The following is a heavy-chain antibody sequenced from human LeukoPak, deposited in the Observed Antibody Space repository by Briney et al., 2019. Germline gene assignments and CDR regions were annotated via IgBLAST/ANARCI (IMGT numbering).Heavy chain of an antibody. Sequence: GASVKVSCKASGYTFTGYYLDWVRQAPGQGLEWMGWIHPNSGVTDYAQKFQGRVTVTRDTSISTAYMELSSLRTDDTAVYYCARLRGAYEPFDYWGQGTLVTVSS. CDR2: IHPNSGVT. V-gene: IGHV1-2*02. D-gene: IGHD3-16*01. J-gene: IGHJ4*02. CDR1: GYTFTGYY. CDR3: ARLRGAYEPFDY.